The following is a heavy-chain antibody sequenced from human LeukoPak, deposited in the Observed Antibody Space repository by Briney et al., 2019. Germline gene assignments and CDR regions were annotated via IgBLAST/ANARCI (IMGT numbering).Heavy chain of an antibody. Sequence: GGSLRLSCAVSGFIFNNYNMHWVRQAPGKGLEWVSSITGSGSFVYYADSVKGRFTISRDNAKNSLFLQMNSLRAEDTAVYYCARDSSGPWFDPWGQGTLVTVSS. CDR3: ARDSSGPWFDP. CDR1: GFIFNNYN. CDR2: ITGSGSFV. D-gene: IGHD6-6*01. V-gene: IGHV3-21*01. J-gene: IGHJ5*02.